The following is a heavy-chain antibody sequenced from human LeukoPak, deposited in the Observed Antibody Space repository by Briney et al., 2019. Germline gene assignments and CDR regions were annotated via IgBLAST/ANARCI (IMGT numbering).Heavy chain of an antibody. D-gene: IGHD3-22*01. CDR2: IFLTGST. CDR1: GDSIRSYD. V-gene: IGHV4-59*08. Sequence: KTSETLSLTCTVSGDSIRSYDWSWLRQPPGQGLEWIGNIFLTGSTNYNPSLKSRVAISVDTSSKQLSLKLSSVTAADTAVYYCARQFLYYYDSSGHYDYFDYWGQGTLVTVSS. J-gene: IGHJ4*02. CDR3: ARQFLYYYDSSGHYDYFDY.